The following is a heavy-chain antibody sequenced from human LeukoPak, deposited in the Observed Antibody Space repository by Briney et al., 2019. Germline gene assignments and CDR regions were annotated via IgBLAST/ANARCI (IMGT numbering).Heavy chain of an antibody. CDR1: GYTFTSYP. Sequence: ASVRVSCKASGYTFTSYPLNWVRQAPGQGLEWMGWINPNSGGTNYAQKFQGRVTMTRDTSISTAYMELSRLRSDDTAVYYCARGRVSDSSSWYWRANDAFDIWGQGTMVTVSS. V-gene: IGHV1-2*02. J-gene: IGHJ3*02. CDR2: INPNSGGT. CDR3: ARGRVSDSSSWYWRANDAFDI. D-gene: IGHD6-13*01.